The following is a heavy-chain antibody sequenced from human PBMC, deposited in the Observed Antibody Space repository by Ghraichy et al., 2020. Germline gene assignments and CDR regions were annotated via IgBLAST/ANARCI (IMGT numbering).Heavy chain of an antibody. CDR2: IKSKTDGGTT. CDR1: GFTFSNAW. CDR3: TTDPLRAYYYYYYYMDV. J-gene: IGHJ6*03. V-gene: IGHV3-15*07. Sequence: GGSLRLSCAASGFTFSNAWMNWVRQAPGKGLEWVGRIKSKTDGGTTDYAAPVKGRFTISRDDSKNTLYLQMNSLKTEDTAVYYCTTDPLRAYYYYYYYMDVWGKGTTVTVSS.